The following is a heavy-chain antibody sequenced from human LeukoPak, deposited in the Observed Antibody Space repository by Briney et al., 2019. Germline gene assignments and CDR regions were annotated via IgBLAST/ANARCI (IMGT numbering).Heavy chain of an antibody. CDR1: GFTFSSYG. J-gene: IGHJ3*02. V-gene: IGHV3-30*18. D-gene: IGHD2-21*02. CDR2: ISYDGSNK. Sequence: GGSLRLSCAASGFTFSSYGMHWVRQAPGKGQEWVAVISYDGSNKYYADSVKGRFTISRDNSKNTLYLQMNSLRAEDTAVYYCAKDRVAYCGGDCYSNDAFDIWGQGTMVTVSS. CDR3: AKDRVAYCGGDCYSNDAFDI.